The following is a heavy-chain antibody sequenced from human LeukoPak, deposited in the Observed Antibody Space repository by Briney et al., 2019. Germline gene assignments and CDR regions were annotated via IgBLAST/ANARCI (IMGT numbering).Heavy chain of an antibody. CDR1: GYTLTELS. CDR2: FDPEDGET. V-gene: IGHV1-24*01. J-gene: IGHJ3*02. D-gene: IGHD1-1*01. CDR3: ATWGNWNDLNDAFDI. Sequence: ASVKVSCKVSGYTLTELSMHRVRQAPGKGLEWMGGFDPEDGETIYAQKFQGRVTMTEDTSTDTAYMELSSLRSEDTAVYYCATWGNWNDLNDAFDIWGQGTMVTVSS.